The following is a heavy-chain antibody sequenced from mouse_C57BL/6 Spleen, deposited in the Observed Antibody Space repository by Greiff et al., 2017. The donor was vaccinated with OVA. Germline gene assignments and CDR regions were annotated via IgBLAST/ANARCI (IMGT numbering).Heavy chain of an antibody. Sequence: EVKLVESGEGLVKPGGSLKLSCAASGFTFSSYAMSWVRQTPEQRLEWVAYISSGGDYIYYADTVKGRFTISRDNARNTLYLQMSSLKSEDTYMYYCTRDRIYSMDYWGQGTSVTVSS. CDR1: GFTFSSYA. V-gene: IGHV5-9-1*02. CDR2: ISSGGDYI. CDR3: TRDRIYSMDY. D-gene: IGHD2-1*01. J-gene: IGHJ4*01.